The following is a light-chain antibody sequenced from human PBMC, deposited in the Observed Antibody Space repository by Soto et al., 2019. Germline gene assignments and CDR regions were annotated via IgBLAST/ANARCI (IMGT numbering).Light chain of an antibody. CDR3: QQYGSSRWT. J-gene: IGKJ1*01. Sequence: EIVLTQSPGTLSLSPGERATLSCRASQSVSSSYLAWYQQKPGQAPRLLIYGVSSRATGIPDRFSGSGSGTDFTLTISRLEPEDFAVYYFQQYGSSRWTFGQGTKVEI. CDR1: QSVSSSY. V-gene: IGKV3-20*01. CDR2: GVS.